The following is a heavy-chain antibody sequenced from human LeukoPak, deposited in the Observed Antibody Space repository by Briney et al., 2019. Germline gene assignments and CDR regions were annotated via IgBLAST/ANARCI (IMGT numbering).Heavy chain of an antibody. CDR3: ARKGPASSGWYLDY. D-gene: IGHD6-19*01. J-gene: IGHJ4*02. CDR2: IYSGGST. Sequence: GGSLRLSCAASGFTVSSNYMSWVRQAPGKGLEWVSVIYSGGSTYYADSVKGRFTISRDNSKNTLYLQMNSLRAEGTAVYYCARKGPASSGWYLDYWGQGTLVTVSS. V-gene: IGHV3-53*01. CDR1: GFTVSSNY.